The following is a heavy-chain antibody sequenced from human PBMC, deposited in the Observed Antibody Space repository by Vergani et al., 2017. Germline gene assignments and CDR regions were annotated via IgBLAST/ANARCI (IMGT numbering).Heavy chain of an antibody. J-gene: IGHJ4*02. CDR1: GFTFSSYA. Sequence: EVQLLESGGGLVQPGGSLRLSCAASGFTFSSYAMSWVRKAPGKGLEWVSAISGSGGSTYYADSVKGRFPISRDNSKNTLYLQMNSLRAEDTAVYYCAKDLNYYESSGYYSDDWGQGTLVTVSS. CDR2: ISGSGGST. CDR3: AKDLNYYESSGYYSDD. D-gene: IGHD3-22*01. V-gene: IGHV3-23*01.